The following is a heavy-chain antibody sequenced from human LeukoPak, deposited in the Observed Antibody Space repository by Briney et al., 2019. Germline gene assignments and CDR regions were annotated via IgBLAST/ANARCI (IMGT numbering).Heavy chain of an antibody. CDR2: INPNSGGT. D-gene: IGHD6-6*01. J-gene: IGHJ4*02. Sequence: GASVKVSCKASGYTFTGYYIHWVRQAPGQGLEWMGWINPNSGGTTFVQKFQGRVTMTRDTSIITAYMELSRLRYDGAAVYYCARGGGILSSVKFDYWGQGTLVTVSS. CDR3: ARGGGILSSVKFDY. V-gene: IGHV1-2*02. CDR1: GYTFTGYY.